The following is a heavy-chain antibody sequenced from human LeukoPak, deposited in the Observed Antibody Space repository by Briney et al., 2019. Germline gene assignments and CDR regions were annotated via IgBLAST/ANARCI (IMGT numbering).Heavy chain of an antibody. CDR3: ARGDFFGY. CDR1: GGSLSGYY. Sequence: SETLSLSCAVYGGSLSGYYWSWIRQPQGKGMEWIGEINHSGRTNYNLSLKSRVTISVDTSKNQFSLKLSSVTAADTAVYYCARGDFFGYWGQGTLVTVSS. CDR2: INHSGRT. V-gene: IGHV4-34*01. J-gene: IGHJ4*02. D-gene: IGHD3-3*01.